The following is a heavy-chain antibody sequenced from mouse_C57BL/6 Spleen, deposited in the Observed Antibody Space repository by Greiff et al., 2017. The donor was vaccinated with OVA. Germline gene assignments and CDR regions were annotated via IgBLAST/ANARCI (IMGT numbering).Heavy chain of an antibody. Sequence: VQLQQSGPELVKPGASVKMSCKASGYTFTDYNMHWVKQSHGKSLEWIGYINPNNGGTSYNQKFKGKATLTVNKSSSTAYMELRSLTSEDSAVYYGATNYYYGVYYFGYWGQGTTLTVSS. V-gene: IGHV1-22*01. D-gene: IGHD1-1*01. CDR1: GYTFTDYN. CDR3: ATNYYYGVYYFGY. J-gene: IGHJ2*01. CDR2: INPNNGGT.